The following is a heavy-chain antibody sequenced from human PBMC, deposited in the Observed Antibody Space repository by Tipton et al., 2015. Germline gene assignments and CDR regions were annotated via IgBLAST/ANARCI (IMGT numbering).Heavy chain of an antibody. CDR3: TREGFEDSSGFRY. Sequence: TLSLTCTVSGGSISDYYWTWIRQPPGKGLEYIGYIFYTGSTNYSPSLKGRVTMSVHTSKNQFSLRLNSVTAADTAVYYCTREGFEDSSGFRYWGQGTLVTVSS. D-gene: IGHD3-22*01. CDR1: GGSISDYY. J-gene: IGHJ4*02. V-gene: IGHV4-59*12. CDR2: IFYTGST.